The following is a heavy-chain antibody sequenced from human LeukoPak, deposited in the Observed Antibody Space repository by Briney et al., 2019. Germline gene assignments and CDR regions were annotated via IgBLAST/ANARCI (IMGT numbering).Heavy chain of an antibody. Sequence: ASVKVSCKASGYTFTKYGIGWVRQAPGQGLEWMGWISTYNGDTYYPQKVQGRVTMTTDTSTATGYMELRSLTSDDTAVYYCARTPNYGSGSLFFWFDSWGQGTWVTVSS. V-gene: IGHV1-18*01. CDR2: ISTYNGDT. CDR3: ARTPNYGSGSLFFWFDS. J-gene: IGHJ5*01. CDR1: GYTFTKYG. D-gene: IGHD3-10*01.